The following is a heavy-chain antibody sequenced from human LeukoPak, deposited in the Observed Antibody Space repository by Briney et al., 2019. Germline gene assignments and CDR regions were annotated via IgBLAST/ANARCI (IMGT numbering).Heavy chain of an antibody. Sequence: ASVNLSCTASGYTFCSFGINWMRQAPGQGLEWMGWICADNGDTNYAQRFQGRVTMTIDTSTSTAYMDLRSLRSDDTAVYYCARGGYYGSGSFPDYWGQGTLVTVSS. D-gene: IGHD3-10*01. CDR2: ICADNGDT. V-gene: IGHV1-18*01. CDR3: ARGGYYGSGSFPDY. CDR1: GYTFCSFG. J-gene: IGHJ4*02.